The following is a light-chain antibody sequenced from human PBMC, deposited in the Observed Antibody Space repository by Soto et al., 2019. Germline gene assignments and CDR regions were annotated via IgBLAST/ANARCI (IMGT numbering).Light chain of an antibody. V-gene: IGKV3-20*01. J-gene: IGKJ1*01. CDR1: QSVSSSY. Sequence: EIVLPQSPGTLSLSPGERATLSCRASQSVSSSYLAWYQQKPGQAPRLLIFGASSRATGIPDRFIGSGSGTEFILTISRLEPDDFAIYHCHQHGGSPETFGQGTKVDIK. CDR2: GAS. CDR3: HQHGGSPET.